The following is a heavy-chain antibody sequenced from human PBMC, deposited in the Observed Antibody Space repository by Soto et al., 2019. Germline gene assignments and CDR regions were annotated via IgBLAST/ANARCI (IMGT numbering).Heavy chain of an antibody. CDR3: ARMESFGSLNWFDP. J-gene: IGHJ5*02. Sequence: GASVKVSCKASGYTFTNNDVSWVRQATGQGLEWMGWMNPGSGDTGYAQKFQGRVTMTRDISIATAYMELNSLTSEDTAIYHCARMESFGSLNWFDPWGQGTLVTVSS. V-gene: IGHV1-8*02. CDR2: MNPGSGDT. CDR1: GYTFTNND. D-gene: IGHD5-18*01.